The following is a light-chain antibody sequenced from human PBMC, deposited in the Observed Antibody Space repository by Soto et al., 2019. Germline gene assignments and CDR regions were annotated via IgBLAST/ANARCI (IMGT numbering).Light chain of an antibody. CDR2: GAS. Sequence: ETAMTQSPATLSVSPGESATLSCSASQSISSNLAWYQQKRGQAPRLLIYGASTRSTGIPARFRGSGSGTEVTLTIRSRQSEAFAVYYCQQYKNWPPWTFGQGTQVAIK. CDR1: QSISSN. CDR3: QQYKNWPPWT. J-gene: IGKJ1*01. V-gene: IGKV3-15*01.